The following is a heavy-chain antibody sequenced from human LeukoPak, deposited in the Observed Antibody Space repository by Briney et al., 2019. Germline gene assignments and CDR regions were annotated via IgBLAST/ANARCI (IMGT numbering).Heavy chain of an antibody. D-gene: IGHD3-22*01. J-gene: IGHJ4*02. CDR1: GASISSSY. CDR2: IYHTGST. V-gene: IGHV4-59*01. Sequence: SETLSLTCTVSGASISSSYWSWIRQSPGKGLEWIGDIYHTGSTNYNPSLESRVTISVDRSKNQFSLKLTSVTAADTAVYYCARGYFDSRGYSNPFDHWGQGALVTVSS. CDR3: ARGYFDSRGYSNPFDH.